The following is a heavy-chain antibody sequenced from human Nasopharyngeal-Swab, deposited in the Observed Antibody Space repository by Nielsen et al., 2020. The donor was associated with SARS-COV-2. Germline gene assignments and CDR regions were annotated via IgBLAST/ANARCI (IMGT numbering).Heavy chain of an antibody. CDR3: ARMDFIASRDY. CDR1: GFSVSYNY. Sequence: GESLKISCEVSGFSVSYNYMSWVRQAPGEGLEWVAVIYSRGETHYTDSVRGRFTISRDNSKNMVNLQLNSLRAEDTAVYYCARMDFIASRDYWGQGTLVTVSS. CDR2: IYSRGET. D-gene: IGHD6-13*01. V-gene: IGHV3-53*01. J-gene: IGHJ4*02.